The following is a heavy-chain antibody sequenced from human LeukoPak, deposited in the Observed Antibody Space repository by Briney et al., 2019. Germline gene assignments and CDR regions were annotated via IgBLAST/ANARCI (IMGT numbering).Heavy chain of an antibody. V-gene: IGHV3-15*01. CDR1: GFTFSNAW. CDR3: TTDGIVATIFDY. D-gene: IGHD5-12*01. CDR2: IKSKTDGGTT. J-gene: IGHJ4*02. Sequence: NPGGSLRLSCAASGFTFSNAWMSWVRQAPGKGLEWVGRIKSKTDGGTTDYAAPVKGRFATSRDDSKNTLYLQMNSLKTEDTAVYYCTTDGIVATIFDYWGQGTLVTVSS.